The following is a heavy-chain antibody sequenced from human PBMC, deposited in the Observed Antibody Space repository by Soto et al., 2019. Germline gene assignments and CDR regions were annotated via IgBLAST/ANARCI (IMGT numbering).Heavy chain of an antibody. CDR2: TNXXXGXT. J-gene: IGHJ4*02. CDR3: ARVVGATTTFHFDY. Sequence: ASVKVSSKASGSSFPGDYMRWVRQAPGQALEWMXWTNXXXGXTXXXQXXXXRVTMTRDTSISTAYMELRRLRSDDTAVYYCARVVGATTTFHFDYWGQGTLVTVSS. D-gene: IGHD1-26*01. CDR1: GSSFPGDY. V-gene: IGHV1-2*02.